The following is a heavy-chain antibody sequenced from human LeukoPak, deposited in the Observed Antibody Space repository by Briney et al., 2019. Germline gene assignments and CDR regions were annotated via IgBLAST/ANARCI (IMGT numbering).Heavy chain of an antibody. J-gene: IGHJ1*01. CDR1: GFTFSSYG. CDR3: ATYSSLNRREFQY. CDR2: IRYDGSNK. Sequence: GGSLRLSCAASGFTFSSYGMHWVRQAPGKGLDWVAFIRYDGSNKYYADSVKGRFTISRDNSKNVLYLQMNSLRAEDTAVYYCATYSSLNRREFQYWGQGTLLTVSS. D-gene: IGHD3-22*01. V-gene: IGHV3-30*02.